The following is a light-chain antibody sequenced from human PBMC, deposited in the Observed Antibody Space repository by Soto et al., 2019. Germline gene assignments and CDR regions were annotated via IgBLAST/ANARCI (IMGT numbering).Light chain of an antibody. J-gene: IGKJ1*01. V-gene: IGKV3-20*01. CDR1: QSINNNY. CDR3: QQYGGSPRT. CDR2: GAS. Sequence: EILLTQSPGTLSLSPGERATLSCRASQSINNNYLAWYQQKRGQAPRLLIYGASSRATGIPDRFSGSGSGTHFTLTISSREPEDVAVYYCQQYGGSPRTFGRGTKVEIK.